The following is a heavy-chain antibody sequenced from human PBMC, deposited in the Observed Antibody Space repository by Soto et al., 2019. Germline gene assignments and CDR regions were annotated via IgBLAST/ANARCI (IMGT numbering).Heavy chain of an antibody. Sequence: TSETLSLTCAVSGGSIRSGGYSWSWIRQPPGKGLEWIGYIYHSGSTYYNPSLKSRVTISVDRSKNQFSLKLSSVTAADTAVYYCARVPGPWGQGTTVTVSS. CDR1: GGSIRSGGYS. CDR2: IYHSGST. J-gene: IGHJ6*02. V-gene: IGHV4-30-2*01. CDR3: ARVPGP.